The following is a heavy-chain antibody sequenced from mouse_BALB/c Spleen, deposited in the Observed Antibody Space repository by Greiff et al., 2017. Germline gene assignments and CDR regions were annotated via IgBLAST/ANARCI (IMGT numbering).Heavy chain of an antibody. CDR2: IDPANGNT. D-gene: IGHD1-1*01. CDR3: SRTTEYFDY. CDR1: GYNFTDSY. J-gene: IGHJ2*01. Sequence: VQLQQSGAELVKPGASVKLSCTASGYNFTDSYMHWVKQRPEQGLEWIGRIDPANGNTKYNPKFQGKATITADTSSNTAYMQLSSLTSEDSAVYYCSRTTEYFDYWGQGTTLTVSS. V-gene: IGHV14-3*02.